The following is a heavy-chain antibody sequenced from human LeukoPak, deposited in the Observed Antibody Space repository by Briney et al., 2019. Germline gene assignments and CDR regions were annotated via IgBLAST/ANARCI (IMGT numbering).Heavy chain of an antibody. D-gene: IGHD6-13*01. CDR3: ARDGVRIAAAGTYY. CDR1: GFTFSSYA. V-gene: IGHV3-30*04. CDR2: ISYDGSNK. J-gene: IGHJ4*02. Sequence: GRSLRLSCAASGFTFSSYAMHWVRQAPGKGLEWVAVISYDGSNKYYADSVKGRFTISRDNFKNTLYLQMNSLRAEDTAVYYCARDGVRIAAAGTYYWGQGTLVTVSS.